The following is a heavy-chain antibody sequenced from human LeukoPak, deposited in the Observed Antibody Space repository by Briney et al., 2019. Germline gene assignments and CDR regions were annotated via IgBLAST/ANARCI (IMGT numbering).Heavy chain of an antibody. CDR1: GGSISSGSYY. CDR2: IYTSGST. V-gene: IGHV4-61*02. J-gene: IGHJ4*02. CDR3: ARATGGNSVFYFDY. D-gene: IGHD4-23*01. Sequence: SETLSLTCTVSGGSISSGSYYWSWIQQPAGKGLEWIGRIYTSGSTNYNPSLKSRVTISVDTSKNQFSLRLSSVTAADTAVYYCARATGGNSVFYFDYWGQGTLVTVSS.